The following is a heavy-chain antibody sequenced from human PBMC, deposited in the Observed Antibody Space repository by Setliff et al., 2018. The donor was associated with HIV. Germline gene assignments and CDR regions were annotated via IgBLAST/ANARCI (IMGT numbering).Heavy chain of an antibody. CDR1: GGCINNYY. CDR3: ARVSAGKDYYDSSGYYYRFYY. J-gene: IGHJ4*02. D-gene: IGHD3-22*01. V-gene: IGHV4-59*01. Sequence: SETLSLTCTVSGGCINNYYWSWIRQPPGKGLEWIGFIYYSGSTNYNPPLKSRVTISVDTSTNQFSLKLNSVTAADTALYYCARVSAGKDYYDSSGYYYRFYYWGQGTLVTVSS. CDR2: IYYSGST.